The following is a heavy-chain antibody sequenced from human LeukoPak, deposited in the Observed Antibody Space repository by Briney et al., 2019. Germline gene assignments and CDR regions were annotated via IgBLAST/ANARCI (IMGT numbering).Heavy chain of an antibody. CDR1: GFTFSSYW. D-gene: IGHD3-9*01. CDR3: ARAIRGAFDI. J-gene: IGHJ3*02. CDR2: IYSGGST. V-gene: IGHV3-53*01. Sequence: GGSLRLSCAASGFTFSSYWMHWVRQAPGKGLEWVSVIYSGGSTYYADSVKGRFTISRDNSKNTLYLQMNSLRAEDTAVYYCARAIRGAFDIWGQGTMVTVSS.